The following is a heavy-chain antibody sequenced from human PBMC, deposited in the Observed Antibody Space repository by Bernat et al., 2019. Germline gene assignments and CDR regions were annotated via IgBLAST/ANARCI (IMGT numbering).Heavy chain of an antibody. CDR2: IYWDDDK. CDR1: GFSLSTSGVG. CDR3: AHRKYYFDY. V-gene: IGHV2-5*02. J-gene: IGHJ4*02. Sequence: QITLKESGPTLVKPTQTLTLTCTFSGFSLSTSGVGVGWIRQPPGKALEWLALIYWDDDKRYSPTLKSRLTITKDTSKNQVVLTMTNMDHVDTATYYCAHRKYYFDYWGQGTLVTVSS.